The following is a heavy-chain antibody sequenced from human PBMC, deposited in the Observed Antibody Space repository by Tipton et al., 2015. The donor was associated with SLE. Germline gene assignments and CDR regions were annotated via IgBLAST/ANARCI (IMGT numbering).Heavy chain of an antibody. CDR2: IYPSGST. D-gene: IGHD6-6*01. J-gene: IGHJ5*02. CDR3: ARGGASSKWLDP. V-gene: IGHV4-61*10. Sequence: LSLTCTVSGGSVTSGISYWSWIRQPAGKGLEWIGQIYPSGSTDYHPSLRGRVTMSLDTSKNQFSLKLTSVTAADTAVYYCARGGASSKWLDPWGQGILVTVSS. CDR1: GGSVTSGISY.